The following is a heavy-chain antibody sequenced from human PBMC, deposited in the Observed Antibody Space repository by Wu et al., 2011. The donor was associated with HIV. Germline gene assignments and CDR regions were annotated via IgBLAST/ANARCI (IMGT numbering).Heavy chain of an antibody. V-gene: IGHV1-69*14. Sequence: VQLVQSGAEVKKPGSVGEGLLQGFWRHLQQLCYQLGATGPGQGLEWMGGIIPIFGTANYAQKFQGRVTITADKSTSTAYMELSSLRSEDTAVYYCASVIRSGGYYGSGSYYYYFDYWGQGTLVTVSS. CDR3: ASVIRSGGYYGSGSYYYYFDY. CDR1: RHLQQLC. CDR2: IIPIFGTA. J-gene: IGHJ4*02. D-gene: IGHD3-10*01.